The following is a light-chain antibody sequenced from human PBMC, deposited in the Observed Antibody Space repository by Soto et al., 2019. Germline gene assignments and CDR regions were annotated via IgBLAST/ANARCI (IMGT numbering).Light chain of an antibody. Sequence: DIQMTQSPSILSASVGDRVTITCRASQSISSWLAWYQQKPGKAPNLLIHKASHLESGVPSRFSGSGSGTEFTLTISSLQPGDFATYYCQRYNDYQYIFGQGTKLEIK. V-gene: IGKV1-5*03. CDR2: KAS. CDR1: QSISSW. J-gene: IGKJ2*01. CDR3: QRYNDYQYI.